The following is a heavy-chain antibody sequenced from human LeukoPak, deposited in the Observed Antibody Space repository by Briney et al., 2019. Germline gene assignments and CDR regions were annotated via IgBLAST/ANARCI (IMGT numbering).Heavy chain of an antibody. CDR2: INHSGST. V-gene: IGHV4-34*01. CDR3: ARKWTYYYYMDV. D-gene: IGHD1-26*01. J-gene: IGHJ6*03. CDR1: GGSFSGYY. Sequence: SESLSLTCAVYGGSFSGYYWSWIRQPPGKGLEWIGEINHSGSTNYNPSLKSRVTISVGTSKNQFSLELSSVTAADTAVYYCARKWTYYYYMDVWGKGTTVTVSS.